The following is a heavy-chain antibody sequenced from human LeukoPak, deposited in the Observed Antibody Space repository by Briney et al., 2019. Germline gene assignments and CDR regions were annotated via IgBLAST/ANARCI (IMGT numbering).Heavy chain of an antibody. J-gene: IGHJ3*01. CDR2: ISNRGST. D-gene: IGHD1-26*01. V-gene: IGHV4-59*02. CDR3: AKGVSGTYYAFDV. Sequence: SETLSLTCGVSGASVTSHFWSWIRQTPGMGLEWIGYISNRGSTGYKPSLRSRVTISVDSSKNEVPLNVRSVSAADTAVYYCAKGVSGTYYAFDVWGQGRTV. CDR1: GASVTSHF.